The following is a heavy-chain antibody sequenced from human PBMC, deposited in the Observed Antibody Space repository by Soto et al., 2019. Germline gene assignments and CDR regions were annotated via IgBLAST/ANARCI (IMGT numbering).Heavy chain of an antibody. J-gene: IGHJ6*03. CDR2: INSDGGTT. Sequence: EVQLVESGGGLVQHGGSLRISCAASGFTFSNYWIHWVRQAPGKGLVWLSRINSDGGTTNYADSVKGRFTISRDNAKITLSLQMNSLRADDTAVYYCARGARGYYYMDVWGKGTTVTVSS. CDR3: ARGARGYYYMDV. CDR1: GFTFSNYW. V-gene: IGHV3-74*01. D-gene: IGHD5-12*01.